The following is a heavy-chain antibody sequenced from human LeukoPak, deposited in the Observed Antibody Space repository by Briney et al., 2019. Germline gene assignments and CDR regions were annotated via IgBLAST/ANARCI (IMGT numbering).Heavy chain of an antibody. V-gene: IGHV3-43*02. CDR3: AKESGKFDY. J-gene: IGHJ4*02. Sequence: GGSLRLSCVASGLPIADFAMHWVRQAPGKGLGWVSLISGDGVSTFYADSVKGRFSISRDNSKNSLYLEMNSLRTEDAAMYYCAKESGKFDYWGQGTLVAVSS. CDR2: ISGDGVST. CDR1: GLPIADFA.